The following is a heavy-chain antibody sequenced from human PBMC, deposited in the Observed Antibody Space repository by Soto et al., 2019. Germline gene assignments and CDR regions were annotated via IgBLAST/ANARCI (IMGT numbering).Heavy chain of an antibody. D-gene: IGHD2-2*01. CDR2: IVVGSGNT. CDR3: AAQYCSSTSCYFHPRPYYYYYMDV. V-gene: IGHV1-58*02. Sequence: GASVKVSCKASGFTFTSSAMQWVRQARGQRLEWIGWIVVGSGNTNYAQKFQERVTITRDMSTSTAYMELSSLRSEDTAVYYCAAQYCSSTSCYFHPRPYYYYYMDVWGKGTTVTVSS. CDR1: GFTFTSSA. J-gene: IGHJ6*03.